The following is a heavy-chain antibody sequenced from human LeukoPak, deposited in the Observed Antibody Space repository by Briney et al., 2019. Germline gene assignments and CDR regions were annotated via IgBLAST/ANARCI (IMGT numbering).Heavy chain of an antibody. CDR3: ARSGHQLAQRDSFDY. Sequence: SVKVSCKASGGTFSSYAISWVRQAPGQGLEWMGRIIPILGIANYAQKFQGRVTITADKSTSTAYMELSSLRSEDTAVYYCARSGHQLAQRDSFDYWGQGTLVTVSS. V-gene: IGHV1-69*10. CDR2: IIPILGIA. J-gene: IGHJ4*02. CDR1: GGTFSSYA. D-gene: IGHD6-13*01.